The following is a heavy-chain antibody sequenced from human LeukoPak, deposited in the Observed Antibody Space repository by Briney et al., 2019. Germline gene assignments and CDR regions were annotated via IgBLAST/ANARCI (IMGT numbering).Heavy chain of an antibody. J-gene: IGHJ3*02. CDR1: GDSSSTFH. D-gene: IGHD3-16*01. V-gene: IGHV4-4*07. Sequence: PSETLSLTCTVSGDSSSTFHRSWIRQPAGKGLEWIGRIYISGSTNYNPSLKSRVTMSLDTSKRQISLRLRSVTAADTAVYYCASRKRDNNDYLDAFDIWGQGTVVIVSS. CDR2: IYISGST. CDR3: ASRKRDNNDYLDAFDI.